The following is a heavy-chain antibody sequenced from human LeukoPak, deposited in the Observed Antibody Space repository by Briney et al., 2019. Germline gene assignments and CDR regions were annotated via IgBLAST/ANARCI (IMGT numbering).Heavy chain of an antibody. D-gene: IGHD6-13*01. CDR2: ISSNGGGT. V-gene: IGHV3-64*01. Sequence: GKSLRLSCAASGFTFSSFAVHWVRQAPGKGLEYVSAISSNGGGTYYANSVEGRFTISRDNSKNTLYLQMGSLRAEDMAVYYCARQVAAAAYFDYWGQGTLVTVSS. J-gene: IGHJ4*02. CDR1: GFTFSSFA. CDR3: ARQVAAAAYFDY.